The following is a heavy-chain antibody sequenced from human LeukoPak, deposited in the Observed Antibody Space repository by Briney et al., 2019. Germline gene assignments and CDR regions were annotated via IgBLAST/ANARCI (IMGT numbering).Heavy chain of an antibody. CDR2: ISGSGGST. Sequence: GGSLRLSCAASGFTFSSYAMSWVRQAPGKGLEWVSAISGSGGSTYYADSAKGRFTISRDNSKNTLYLQMNSLRAEDTAVYYCAKVPQYGSYYFGSLASGYFDYWGQGTLVTVSS. CDR3: AKVPQYGSYYFGSLASGYFDY. V-gene: IGHV3-23*01. CDR1: GFTFSSYA. J-gene: IGHJ4*02. D-gene: IGHD1-26*01.